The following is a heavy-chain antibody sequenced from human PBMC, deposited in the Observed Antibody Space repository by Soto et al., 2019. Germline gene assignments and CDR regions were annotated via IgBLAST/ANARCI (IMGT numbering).Heavy chain of an antibody. Sequence: GGSLRLSCAASGFTFSSYAMSWVRQAPGKGLEWVSAISGSGGSTYYADSVKGRFTISRDNSKNTLYLQMNSLRAEDTAVYYCAKDLKRFVVADPLEYWGQGTLVTVSS. D-gene: IGHD2-15*01. CDR3: AKDLKRFVVADPLEY. J-gene: IGHJ4*02. V-gene: IGHV3-23*01. CDR2: ISGSGGST. CDR1: GFTFSSYA.